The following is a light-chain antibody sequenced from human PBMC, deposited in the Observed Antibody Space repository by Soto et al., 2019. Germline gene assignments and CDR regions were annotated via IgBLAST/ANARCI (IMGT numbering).Light chain of an antibody. CDR2: DVS. CDR3: SSYTSSSTYVV. J-gene: IGLJ2*01. V-gene: IGLV2-14*01. Sequence: QSALTQPASVSGSPGQSITISCTGTSSDVGGYNYVSWYQQHPGKAPKLIIYDVSNRPSGVSNRFSGSKSGNTASLTISGLQAEDEADYYCSSYTSSSTYVVFGRGTKLTVL. CDR1: SSDVGGYNY.